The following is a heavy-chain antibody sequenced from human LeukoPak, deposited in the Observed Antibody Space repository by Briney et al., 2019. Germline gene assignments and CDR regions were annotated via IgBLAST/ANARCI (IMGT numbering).Heavy chain of an antibody. CDR2: ISDSGSST. CDR1: GFTFSAYA. CDR3: AKKAVGTSTGGPFDY. J-gene: IGHJ4*02. V-gene: IGHV3-23*01. D-gene: IGHD1-26*01. Sequence: GGSLTLSCAASGFTFSAYAMSWVRQAPGKGLEWVSAISDSGSSTYYADSVKGRSTISRDNSKNTLYLQMNSLKAEDTAVYYCAKKAVGTSTGGPFDYWGQGTLVIVSS.